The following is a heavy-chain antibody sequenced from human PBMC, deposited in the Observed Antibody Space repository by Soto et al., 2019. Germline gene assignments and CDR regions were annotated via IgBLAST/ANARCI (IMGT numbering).Heavy chain of an antibody. D-gene: IGHD3-16*01. J-gene: IGHJ4*02. V-gene: IGHV4-31*03. CDR2: IYYSGST. CDR1: GGSISSGGYY. Sequence: QVQLQESGPGLVKPSQTLSLTCTVSGGSISSGGYYWNWIRQHPGKGLEWIGYIYYSGSTSSNPSTKSRVTMSVDTSKTQFAMKLRSVTAAGTAVYYCARERLTWGQGTLVTVAS. CDR3: ARERLT.